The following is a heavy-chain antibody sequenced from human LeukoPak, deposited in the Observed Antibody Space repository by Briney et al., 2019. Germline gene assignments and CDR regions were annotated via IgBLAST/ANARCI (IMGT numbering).Heavy chain of an antibody. V-gene: IGHV3-30*18. Sequence: PGGSLRLSCAASGFTFSSYGMHWARQAPGKGLEWVAVISYDGSNKYYADSVKGRFTISRDNSKNTLYLQMNSLRAEDTAVYYCAKDKYSSSLPPFDPWGQGTLVTVSS. CDR2: ISYDGSNK. J-gene: IGHJ5*02. CDR3: AKDKYSSSLPPFDP. D-gene: IGHD6-13*01. CDR1: GFTFSSYG.